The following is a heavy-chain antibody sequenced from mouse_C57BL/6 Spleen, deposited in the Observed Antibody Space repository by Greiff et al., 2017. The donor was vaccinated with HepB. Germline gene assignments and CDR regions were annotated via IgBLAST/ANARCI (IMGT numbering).Heavy chain of an antibody. D-gene: IGHD1-2*01. V-gene: IGHV3-1*02. CDR2: ISYSGST. CDR3: ARTARIKY. CDR1: GYSITSGYG. Sequence: DVKLQESGPGLVKPSQSLSLTCTVTGYSITSGYGWHWIRQFPGNKLEWMGYISYSGSTNYNPSLNSRISNTRDTSKNKFFLQLNSVTNEETATYYCARTARIKYWGQGTTLTVSS. J-gene: IGHJ2*01.